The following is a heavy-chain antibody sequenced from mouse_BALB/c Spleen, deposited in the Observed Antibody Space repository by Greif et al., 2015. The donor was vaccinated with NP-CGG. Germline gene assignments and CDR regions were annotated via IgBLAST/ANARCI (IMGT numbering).Heavy chain of an antibody. CDR3: ATYGYDGFAY. D-gene: IGHD2-2*01. CDR2: ISSGGSYT. CDR1: GFTFSSYG. J-gene: IGHJ3*01. V-gene: IGHV5-6*01. Sequence: EVQLQESGGDLVKPGGSLKLSCAASGFTFSSYGMSWVRQTPDKRLEWVATISSGGSYTYYPDSVKGRFTISRDNAKNTLYLQMSSLKSEDTAMYYCATYGYDGFAYWGQGTLVNVSA.